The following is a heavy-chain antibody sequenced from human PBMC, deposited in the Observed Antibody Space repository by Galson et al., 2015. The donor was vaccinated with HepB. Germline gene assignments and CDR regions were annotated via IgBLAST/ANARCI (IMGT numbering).Heavy chain of an antibody. CDR1: GYTFTSYA. CDR3: ARIRDMTVFDY. CDR2: INAGNGNT. Sequence: CKASGYTFTSYAMHWVRQAPGQRLEWMGWINAGNGNTKYSQKFQGRVTITRDTSASTAYMELSSLRSEDTAVYYCARIRDMTVFDYWGQGTLVTVSS. V-gene: IGHV1-3*01. J-gene: IGHJ4*02. D-gene: IGHD2-21*02.